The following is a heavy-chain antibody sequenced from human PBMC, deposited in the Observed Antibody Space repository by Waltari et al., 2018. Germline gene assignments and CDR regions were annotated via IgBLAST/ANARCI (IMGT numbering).Heavy chain of an antibody. CDR2: INPNSGGT. V-gene: IGHV1-2*02. CDR3: ARSNGTPFYYYYYYMDV. Sequence: QVQLVQSGAEVKKPGASVKVSCKASGYTFTGYYMHWVRQAPGQGLEWMGWINPNSGGTNYAQKFQGRVTMTRDTSISTAYMELSRLRSDDTAVYYCARSNGTPFYYYYYYMDVWGKGTTVTVSS. D-gene: IGHD1-1*01. CDR1: GYTFTGYY. J-gene: IGHJ6*03.